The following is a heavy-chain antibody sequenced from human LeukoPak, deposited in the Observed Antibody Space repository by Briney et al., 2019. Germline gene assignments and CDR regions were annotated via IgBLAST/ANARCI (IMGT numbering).Heavy chain of an antibody. CDR3: AALDSSGYYSDY. D-gene: IGHD3-22*01. V-gene: IGHV4-39*01. CDR1: GGSISSSSYY. CDR2: IYYSGST. Sequence: PSETLSLTCTVSGGSISSSSYYWGWIRQPPGKGLEWIGSIYYSGSTYYNPSLKSRVTISVDTSKNQFSLKLSSVTAADTAVYYCAALDSSGYYSDYWGQGNLVTVSS. J-gene: IGHJ4*02.